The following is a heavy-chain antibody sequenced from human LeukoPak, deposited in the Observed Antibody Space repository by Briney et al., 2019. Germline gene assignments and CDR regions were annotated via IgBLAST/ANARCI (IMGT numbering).Heavy chain of an antibody. Sequence: PGGSLRLSCAASGFTFSNYAMSWVRQAPGKGLEWVSSISGGGGSTYYADSVKGRFTISRDSSKSTLYLQMNSLRAEDTAIYYCAKAAGENVVVPAASFWGQGTLVTVSS. V-gene: IGHV3-23*01. CDR1: GFTFSNYA. CDR2: ISGGGGST. D-gene: IGHD2-2*01. J-gene: IGHJ4*02. CDR3: AKAAGENVVVPAASF.